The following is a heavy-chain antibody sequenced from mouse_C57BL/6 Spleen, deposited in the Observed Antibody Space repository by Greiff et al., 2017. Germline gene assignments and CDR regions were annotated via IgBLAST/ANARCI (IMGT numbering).Heavy chain of an antibody. Sequence: EVKLMESGGGLVKPGGSLKLSCAASGFTFSDYGMHWVRQAPEKGLEWVAYISSGSSTIYYADTVKGRFTISREKAKNTQVLQMTRRRCEETARYYCARRGTTVVEVDYWGQGTSVTVAS. CDR3: ARRGTTVVEVDY. CDR2: ISSGSSTI. CDR1: GFTFSDYG. D-gene: IGHD1-1*01. J-gene: IGHJ4*01. V-gene: IGHV5-17*01.